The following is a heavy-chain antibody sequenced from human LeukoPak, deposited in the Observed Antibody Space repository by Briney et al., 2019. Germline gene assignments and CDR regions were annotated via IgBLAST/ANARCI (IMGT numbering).Heavy chain of an antibody. Sequence: SETLSLTCTVSGGSISSYYWSWIRQPPGKGLEWIGYIYYSGSTNYNPSLKSRVTISVDTSKNQFSLKLSSVTAADTAVYYCATTYQFGERTDDAFDIWGQGTMVTVSS. J-gene: IGHJ3*02. CDR2: IYYSGST. D-gene: IGHD3-10*01. CDR3: ATTYQFGERTDDAFDI. CDR1: GGSISSYY. V-gene: IGHV4-59*08.